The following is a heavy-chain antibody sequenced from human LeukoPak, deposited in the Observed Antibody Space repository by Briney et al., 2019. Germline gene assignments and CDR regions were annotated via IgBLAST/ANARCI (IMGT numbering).Heavy chain of an antibody. Sequence: SGTLSLTCAVSGGSISSSNWWSWARQPPEKVLDWFGVNYHSGSTNYNPSLKSRVTISVDKSRNQFTLKLSSVTAADTAVYYCARVPRITMVRGVIRYGMDVWGQGTTVTGSS. V-gene: IGHV4-4*02. CDR2: NYHSGST. CDR3: ARVPRITMVRGVIRYGMDV. CDR1: GGSISSSNW. D-gene: IGHD3-10*01. J-gene: IGHJ6*02.